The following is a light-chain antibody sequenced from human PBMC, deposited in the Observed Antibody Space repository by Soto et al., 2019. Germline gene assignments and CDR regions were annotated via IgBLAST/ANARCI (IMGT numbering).Light chain of an antibody. Sequence: SYDLTQPPSVSVSPGQTARITCSGDALPNQYAFWYQQKPGQAPILVMHKDTERPSGIPGRFSGSTSGTTVTLTISGVQAEDEADYYCQSAKNSVLVFGGGTKLTVL. V-gene: IGLV3-25*02. CDR2: KDT. CDR3: QSAKNSVLV. CDR1: ALPNQY. J-gene: IGLJ3*02.